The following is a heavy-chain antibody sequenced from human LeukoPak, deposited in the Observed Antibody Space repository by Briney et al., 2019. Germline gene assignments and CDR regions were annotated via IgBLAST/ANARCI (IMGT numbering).Heavy chain of an antibody. V-gene: IGHV4-39*01. CDR1: GGSISSSSYY. J-gene: IGHJ5*02. Sequence: SQTLSLSCTVSGGSISSSSYYWGWLGQPPGKGLERIGNIYYSGSTYYNPSVKSRVTISVDTSKNQFSLKMSSVTAADTAVYYGARQMGEGLGNWFDLWGQGTLVTVSS. CDR2: IYYSGST. CDR3: ARQMGEGLGNWFDL. D-gene: IGHD3-16*01.